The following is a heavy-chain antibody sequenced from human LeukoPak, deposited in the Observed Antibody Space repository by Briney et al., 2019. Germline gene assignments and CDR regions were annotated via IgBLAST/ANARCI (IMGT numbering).Heavy chain of an antibody. D-gene: IGHD3-10*01. CDR2: IYTSGRT. J-gene: IGHJ5*02. Sequence: PSETLSLTCTVSGGSISSYYWSWIRHPAGKGLEWIGRIYTSGRTNYNPSLKSRVTMSVAPSKKQFTLELSSGSGADSAVYYCARDSLSFRFGELYHNWFDPWGQGTLVTVSS. V-gene: IGHV4-4*07. CDR3: ARDSLSFRFGELYHNWFDP. CDR1: GGSISSYY.